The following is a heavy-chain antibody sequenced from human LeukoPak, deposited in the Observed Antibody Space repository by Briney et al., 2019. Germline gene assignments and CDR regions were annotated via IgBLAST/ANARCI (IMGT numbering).Heavy chain of an antibody. CDR3: ARDYQNWFDP. V-gene: IGHV1-8*01. D-gene: IGHD4-11*01. CDR2: MNPNSGNT. Sequence: GASVKVSCKASGYTFTSYDINWVRQATGQGLEWMGWMNPNSGNTGYARKFQGRVTMTRNTSISTAYMELSSLRSEDTAVYYCARDYQNWFDPWGQGTLVTVSS. CDR1: GYTFTSYD. J-gene: IGHJ5*02.